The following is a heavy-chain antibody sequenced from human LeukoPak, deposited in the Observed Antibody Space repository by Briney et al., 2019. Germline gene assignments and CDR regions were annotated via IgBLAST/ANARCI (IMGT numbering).Heavy chain of an antibody. CDR2: INPNSGNT. CDR3: ARGDIVVVPAAMNPYYYYYMDV. D-gene: IGHD2-2*01. CDR1: GYTFTSYD. J-gene: IGHJ6*03. V-gene: IGHV1-8*01. Sequence: ASVKVSCKASGYTFTSYDINWVRQATGQGLEWTGWINPNSGNTGYAQKFQGRVTITTNTSISTEYMALSSLRSEDTAVYYCARGDIVVVPAAMNPYYYYYMDVWGKGTTVTVSS.